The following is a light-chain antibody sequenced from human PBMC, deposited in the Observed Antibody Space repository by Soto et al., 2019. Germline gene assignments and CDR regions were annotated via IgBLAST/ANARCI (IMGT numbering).Light chain of an antibody. CDR2: DAS. CDR1: QGISSA. J-gene: IGKJ2*01. CDR3: QQFNSYPMYT. Sequence: AIQLTQSPSSLSASVGDRVTITCRASQGISSALAWYQQKPGKAPKLLIYDASSLESGVPSRFSGSGSGTDFTLTISSLQPEDFVTYYCQQFNSYPMYTFGQGTKVDIK. V-gene: IGKV1-13*02.